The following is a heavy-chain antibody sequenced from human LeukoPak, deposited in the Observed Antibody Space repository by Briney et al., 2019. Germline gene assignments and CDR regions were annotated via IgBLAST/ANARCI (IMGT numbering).Heavy chain of an antibody. CDR3: ARSHLYCGGDCYAEPKVDY. D-gene: IGHD2-21*02. J-gene: IGHJ4*02. CDR2: IIPIFGTA. CDR1: GGTFSSYA. Sequence: GASVKVSCKASGGTFSSYAISWVRQAPGQGLEWMGRIIPIFGTANYAQKFQGRVTITTDGSTSTAYMELSSLRSEDTAVYYCARSHLYCGGDCYAEPKVDYWGQGTLVTVSS. V-gene: IGHV1-69*05.